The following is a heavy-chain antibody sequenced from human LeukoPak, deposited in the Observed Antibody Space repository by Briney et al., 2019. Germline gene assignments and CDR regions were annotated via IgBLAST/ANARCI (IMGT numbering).Heavy chain of an antibody. V-gene: IGHV4-59*01. CDR2: IYYSGST. J-gene: IGHJ4*02. Sequence: PSETLSLTCTVSGGSISSYYWSWIRQPPGKGLEWIGYIYYSGSTNYNPSLKSRVTMSVDTSKNQFSLKLSSVTAADTAVYYCARSSVAGYIDYWGQGTLVTVSS. CDR1: GGSISSYY. D-gene: IGHD6-19*01. CDR3: ARSSVAGYIDY.